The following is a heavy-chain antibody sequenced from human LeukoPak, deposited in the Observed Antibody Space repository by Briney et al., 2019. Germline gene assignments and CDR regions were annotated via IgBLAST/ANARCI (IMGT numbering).Heavy chain of an antibody. V-gene: IGHV1-2*02. CDR2: INPNGGDT. J-gene: IGHJ3*02. CDR1: GYTFTGYY. D-gene: IGHD3-9*01. Sequence: ASVKVSCKASGYTFTGYYMHWVRQAPGQGLQWMGWINPNGGDTNYAQKFQGRVTMTRDTSISTAYMELSRLRSEDTAVYYCATERPGYIADAFDIWGQGTMVTVSS. CDR3: ATERPGYIADAFDI.